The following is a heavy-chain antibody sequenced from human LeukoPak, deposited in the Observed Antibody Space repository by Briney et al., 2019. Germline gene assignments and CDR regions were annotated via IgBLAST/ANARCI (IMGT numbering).Heavy chain of an antibody. J-gene: IGHJ4*02. Sequence: SETLSLTCAVYGGSFSGYYWSWIRQPPGKGLEWIGEINHSGSTNYNPSLKSRVTISVDTSKNQFSLKLSSVTAADTAVYYCARRLYDYVWGSYRYPTPAFDYWGQGTLVTVSS. D-gene: IGHD3-16*02. CDR2: INHSGST. CDR1: GGSFSGYY. CDR3: ARRLYDYVWGSYRYPTPAFDY. V-gene: IGHV4-34*01.